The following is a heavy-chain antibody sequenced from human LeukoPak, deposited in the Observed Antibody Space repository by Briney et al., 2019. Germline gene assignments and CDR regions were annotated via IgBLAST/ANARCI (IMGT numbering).Heavy chain of an antibody. J-gene: IGHJ4*02. V-gene: IGHV3-23*01. CDR1: GFTFSSYA. Sequence: GGSLRLSCAASGFTFSSYAMSCVRQAPGKGLELVSSINSGGGTTYYADSVKGRFTISRDNSKNTLFLQMNSLRAEDTAVYYCAKGSYGAYGVFDYWGQGTLVTVSS. D-gene: IGHD4-17*01. CDR2: INSGGGTT. CDR3: AKGSYGAYGVFDY.